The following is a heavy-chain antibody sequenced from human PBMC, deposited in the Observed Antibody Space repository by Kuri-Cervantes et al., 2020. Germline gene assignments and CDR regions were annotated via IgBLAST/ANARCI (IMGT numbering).Heavy chain of an antibody. Sequence: GESLKISCAASGFTFSSYSMTWVRQAPGKGLEWVSSITGSTTYRYYAGSVRGRFTISRDNAQNTLYLQMNSLGAEDTSVYYCICATVNAFEIWGQGTMVTVSS. D-gene: IGHD2-21*02. V-gene: IGHV3-21*01. CDR2: ITGSTTYR. CDR3: ICATVNAFEI. J-gene: IGHJ3*02. CDR1: GFTFSSYS.